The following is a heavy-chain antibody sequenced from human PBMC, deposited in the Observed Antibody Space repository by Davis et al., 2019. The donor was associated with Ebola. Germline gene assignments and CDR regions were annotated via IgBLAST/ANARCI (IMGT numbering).Heavy chain of an antibody. Sequence: GESLKISCAASGFSFSYYGLHWVRQAPGKGLEWVASISSSSHYIYYADSLKGRFTISRDNAMNSLYLQMNSLRAEDTAVYYCARERQHVRGGVFDYWAQGTLVTVSS. V-gene: IGHV3-21*01. CDR1: GFSFSYYG. D-gene: IGHD6-6*01. J-gene: IGHJ4*02. CDR3: ARERQHVRGGVFDY. CDR2: ISSSSHYI.